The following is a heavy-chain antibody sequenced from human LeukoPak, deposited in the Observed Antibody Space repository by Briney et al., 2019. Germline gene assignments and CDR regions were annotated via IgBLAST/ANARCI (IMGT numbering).Heavy chain of an antibody. CDR3: ARDHGVRGVLHLLDY. Sequence: SVKVSCKASGYTFTGYYMHWVRQAPGHGLEWMGWINPNSGGTHFVPKFQARVTMTTDMSISTAYMELTSLRSDDTAVYYCARDHGVRGVLHLLDYWGQGTLVTVSS. J-gene: IGHJ4*02. D-gene: IGHD3-10*01. V-gene: IGHV1-2*02. CDR1: GYTFTGYY. CDR2: INPNSGGT.